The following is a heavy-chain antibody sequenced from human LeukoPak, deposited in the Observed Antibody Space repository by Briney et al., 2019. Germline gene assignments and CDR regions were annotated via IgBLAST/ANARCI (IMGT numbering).Heavy chain of an antibody. Sequence: SETLSLTCTVSGGSISSGGYYWSWIRQHPGKGLEWIGYIYYSGSTYYNPSLKSRVTISVDTSKNQFSLKLSSVTAADTAVYYCARGRHTVTTRGVDYWGQGTLVTVSS. D-gene: IGHD4-17*01. CDR3: ARGRHTVTTRGVDY. CDR1: GGSISSGGYY. CDR2: IYYSGST. J-gene: IGHJ4*02. V-gene: IGHV4-31*03.